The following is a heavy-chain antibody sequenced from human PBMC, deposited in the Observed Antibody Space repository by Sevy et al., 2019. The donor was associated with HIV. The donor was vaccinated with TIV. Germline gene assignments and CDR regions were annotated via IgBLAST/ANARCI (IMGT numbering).Heavy chain of an antibody. D-gene: IGHD5-12*01. CDR3: ARDRRRLQSNGFFDY. J-gene: IGHJ4*02. CDR2: IWYDGSNK. V-gene: IGHV3-33*01. CDR1: GFTFSSYG. Sequence: GGSLRLPCAASGFTFSSYGMHWVRQAPGKGLEWVAVIWYDGSNKYYADSVKGRFTISRDNSKNTLYLQMNSLRAEDTAVYYCARDRRRLQSNGFFDYWGQGTLVTVSS.